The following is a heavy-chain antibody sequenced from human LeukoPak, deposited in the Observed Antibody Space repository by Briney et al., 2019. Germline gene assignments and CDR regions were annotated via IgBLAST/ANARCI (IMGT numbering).Heavy chain of an antibody. J-gene: IGHJ4*02. Sequence: GGSLRLSCAASGFTFSGYAMSWVRQAPGKGLEWVSAISGSGGSTYYADSVKGRFTISRDNSKNTLYLQMNSLRAEDTAVYYCAKPADCSSTSCYFSPFDYWGQGTLVTVSS. CDR2: ISGSGGST. D-gene: IGHD2-2*01. V-gene: IGHV3-23*01. CDR3: AKPADCSSTSCYFSPFDY. CDR1: GFTFSGYA.